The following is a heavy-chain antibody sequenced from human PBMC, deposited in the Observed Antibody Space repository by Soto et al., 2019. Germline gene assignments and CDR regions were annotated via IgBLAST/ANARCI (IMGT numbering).Heavy chain of an antibody. CDR3: ARLAPGGSGGGGEY. V-gene: IGHV6-1*01. J-gene: IGHJ4*02. CDR1: GDSVSSNSAA. CDR2: TYYRSKWYN. D-gene: IGHD6-19*01. Sequence: SQTLSLTCAISGDSVSSNSAARNWIRQSPSRGLEWLGRTYYRSKWYNDYAVSVKSRITINPDTSKNHFSLQLKSVTPEDTALYFCARLAPGGSGGGGEYWGQGTLVTVSS.